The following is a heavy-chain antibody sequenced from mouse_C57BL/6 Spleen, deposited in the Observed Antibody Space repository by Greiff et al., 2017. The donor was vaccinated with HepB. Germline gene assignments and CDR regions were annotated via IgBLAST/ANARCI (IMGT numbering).Heavy chain of an antibody. CDR3: AREKSTMVTDYFEY. V-gene: IGHV5-16*01. D-gene: IGHD2-2*01. CDR1: GFTFSDYY. CDR2: INYDGSST. J-gene: IGHJ2*01. Sequence: EVHLVESEGGLVQPGSSMKLSCTASGFTFSDYYMAWVRQVPEKGLEWVANINYDGSSTYYLDSLKSRFIISRDNAKNILYLQMSSLKSEDTATYYCAREKSTMVTDYFEYWGQGTTLTVSS.